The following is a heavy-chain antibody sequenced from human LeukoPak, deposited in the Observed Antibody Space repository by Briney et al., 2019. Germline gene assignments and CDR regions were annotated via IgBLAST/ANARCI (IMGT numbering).Heavy chain of an antibody. V-gene: IGHV3-30-3*01. Sequence: GGSLRLSCAASGFTFSSYAMHWVRQAPDKGLEWVAVISYDGSNKYYADSVKGRFTISRDNSKNTLYLQMNSLRAEDTAVYYCARPDGYNYFDYWGQGTLVTVSS. D-gene: IGHD5-24*01. CDR2: ISYDGSNK. J-gene: IGHJ4*02. CDR3: ARPDGYNYFDY. CDR1: GFTFSSYA.